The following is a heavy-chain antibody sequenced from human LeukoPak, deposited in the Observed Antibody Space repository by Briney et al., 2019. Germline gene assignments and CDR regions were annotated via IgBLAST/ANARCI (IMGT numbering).Heavy chain of an antibody. CDR2: INHSGST. CDR3: AREWFGEFNDAFDI. V-gene: IGHV4-34*01. CDR1: GGSFSGYY. J-gene: IGHJ3*02. D-gene: IGHD3-10*01. Sequence: SETLSLTCAVYGGSFSGYYWSWIRQPPGKGLEWIGEINHSGSTNYNPSLKSRVTISVDKSKNQFSLKLSSVTAADTAVCYCAREWFGEFNDAFDIWGQGTMVTVSS.